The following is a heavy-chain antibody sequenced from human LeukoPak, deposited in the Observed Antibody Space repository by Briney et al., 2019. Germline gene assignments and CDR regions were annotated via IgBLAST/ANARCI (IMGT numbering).Heavy chain of an antibody. Sequence: GGSLRLSCAASGFTFSSYAMSWVRQAPGKGLEWVSAISGSGGSTYYADSVKGRFTISRDNSKNTLYLQMNSLRAEDTAVYYCAKTDYDILTGYYLDYWGQGTLLTVSS. CDR2: ISGSGGST. D-gene: IGHD3-9*01. CDR1: GFTFSSYA. CDR3: AKTDYDILTGYYLDY. J-gene: IGHJ4*02. V-gene: IGHV3-23*01.